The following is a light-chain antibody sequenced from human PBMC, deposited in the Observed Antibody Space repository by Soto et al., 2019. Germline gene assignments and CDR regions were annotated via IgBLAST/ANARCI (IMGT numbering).Light chain of an antibody. CDR2: GTS. Sequence: EVVMTQSPATLSVSPGERATLSCRASQTVSSNLAWYQQKPGQSPRLLIYGTSTRATGVPARFSGSGSGTEFTLSISSLQSEDFAVYYCHQYNFRPSFGQGTKV. V-gene: IGKV3-15*01. J-gene: IGKJ1*01. CDR1: QTVSSN. CDR3: HQYNFRPS.